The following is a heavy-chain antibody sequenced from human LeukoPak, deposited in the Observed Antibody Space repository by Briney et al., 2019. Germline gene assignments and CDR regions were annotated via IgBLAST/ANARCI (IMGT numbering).Heavy chain of an antibody. CDR1: GGSFSGYY. Sequence: PSETLSLTCAVYGGSFSGYYWSWIRQPPGKGLEWIGEINHSGSTNYNPSLKSRVTISVDTSKNQFSLKLSSVTAADTAVYYCASRAYPNYDHDYYYMDVWGKGTTVTVSS. D-gene: IGHD4/OR15-4a*01. V-gene: IGHV4-34*01. J-gene: IGHJ6*03. CDR2: INHSGST. CDR3: ASRAYPNYDHDYYYMDV.